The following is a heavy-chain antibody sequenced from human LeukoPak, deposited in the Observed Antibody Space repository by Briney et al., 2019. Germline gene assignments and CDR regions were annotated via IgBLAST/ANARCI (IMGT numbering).Heavy chain of an antibody. V-gene: IGHV4-38-2*01. Sequence: SETLSLTCAVSGYSISSGYYWGWIRQPPGKGLGWIGSIYYSGSTNYNPSLKSRVTISVDTSKNQVSLKLSSVTTADTAVHYYARGIADKEGPSAEYLQHWGQGTLVTVSS. CDR3: ARGIADKEGPSAEYLQH. CDR2: IYYSGST. D-gene: IGHD6-13*01. J-gene: IGHJ1*01. CDR1: GYSISSGYY.